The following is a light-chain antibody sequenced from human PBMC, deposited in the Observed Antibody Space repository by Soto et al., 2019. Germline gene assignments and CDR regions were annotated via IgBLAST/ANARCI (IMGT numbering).Light chain of an antibody. CDR2: EAS. CDR1: NSDIGAYDL. J-gene: IGLJ1*01. Sequence: SVLTWAVSGARSPGRSIPISFKGTNSDIGAYDLVSWYQQHPGRAPKLIIYEASHRFSGLSYRFSGSKSGNTASLTISGLQAEDEGDYYCTSFAPGSIYVFGSGTKVTVL. CDR3: TSFAPGSIYV. V-gene: IGLV2-14*03.